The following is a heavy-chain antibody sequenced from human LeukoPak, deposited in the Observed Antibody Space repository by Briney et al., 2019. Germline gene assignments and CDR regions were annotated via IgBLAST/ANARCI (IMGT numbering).Heavy chain of an antibody. CDR2: IIPIFGTA. Sequence: GSSVKVSCKASGGTFSSYVISWVRQAPGQGLEWMGGIIPIFGTANYAQKFQGRVTITADKSTSTAYMEVSSLTSDDTAVYYCARSQITDYGDSVSTAFFDIWGQGTMVTVSS. D-gene: IGHD4-17*01. CDR3: ARSQITDYGDSVSTAFFDI. CDR1: GGTFSSYV. V-gene: IGHV1-69*06. J-gene: IGHJ3*02.